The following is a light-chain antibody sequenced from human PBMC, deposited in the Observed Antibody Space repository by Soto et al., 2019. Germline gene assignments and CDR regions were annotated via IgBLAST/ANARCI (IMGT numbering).Light chain of an antibody. J-gene: IGKJ2*01. CDR3: QQYGSSPPVYT. V-gene: IGKV3-20*01. CDR1: QSVSSSY. CDR2: GAS. Sequence: EIVLTQSPGTLSLSPGETATLSCRASQSVSSSYLVWYQQKPGQAPRLLIYGASSRATGIPDRFSGSGSGTDFTLTISRLEPEDFAVYYCQQYGSSPPVYTFGQGTKLEIK.